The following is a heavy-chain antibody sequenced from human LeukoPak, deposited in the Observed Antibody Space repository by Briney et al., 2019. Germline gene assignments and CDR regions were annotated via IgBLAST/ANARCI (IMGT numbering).Heavy chain of an antibody. Sequence: GGSLRLSCAASGFTFSSYAMSWVGQAPGKGLEGVSTISGSGGTTYYADSVKGRFTISRDNSKNTLYLQMNSLRAEDTAVYYCAKDAPIAVVITTVDAFDIWGQGTMVTVSS. J-gene: IGHJ3*02. D-gene: IGHD3-22*01. CDR2: ISGSGGTT. V-gene: IGHV3-23*01. CDR3: AKDAPIAVVITTVDAFDI. CDR1: GFTFSSYA.